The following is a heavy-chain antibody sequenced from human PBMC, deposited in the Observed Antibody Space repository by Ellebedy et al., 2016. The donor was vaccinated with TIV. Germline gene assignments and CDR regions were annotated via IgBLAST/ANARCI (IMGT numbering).Heavy chain of an antibody. Sequence: GGSLRLSCEASGFTLGNHAMSWVRHAPGKGLEWVSTISGSGASTYYADSVRDRFSISRDDSKKTLYLRMNSLSADDTAIYYCAKGGSWYTPEPFDYWGQGSLVTVSS. CDR1: GFTLGNHA. D-gene: IGHD6-13*01. V-gene: IGHV3-23*01. J-gene: IGHJ4*02. CDR3: AKGGSWYTPEPFDY. CDR2: ISGSGAST.